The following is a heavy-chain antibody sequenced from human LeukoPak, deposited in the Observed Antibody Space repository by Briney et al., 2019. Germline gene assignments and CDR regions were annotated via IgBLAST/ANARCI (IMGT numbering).Heavy chain of an antibody. V-gene: IGHV3-33*01. Sequence: GGSLRLSCAASGFTFSSYGMHWVRQAPGKGLEWVVVIWYDGSNKYYADSVKGRFTISRDNSKNTLYLQMNSLRAEDTAVYYCARELAPGAAAGLDYWGQGTLVTVSS. D-gene: IGHD6-13*01. CDR2: IWYDGSNK. J-gene: IGHJ4*02. CDR1: GFTFSSYG. CDR3: ARELAPGAAAGLDY.